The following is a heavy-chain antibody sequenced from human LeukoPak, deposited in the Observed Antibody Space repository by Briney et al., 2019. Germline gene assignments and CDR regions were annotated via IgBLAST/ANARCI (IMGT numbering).Heavy chain of an antibody. Sequence: GSLRLSCAASGFTFSSYAMHWVRQAPGKGLEWVAVISYDGSNKYYADSVEGRFTISRDNSKNTLFLQMNSLKTEDTAVYYCARDLLPQNFDSWGQGTLVTVSS. CDR3: ARDLLPQNFDS. J-gene: IGHJ4*02. CDR1: GFTFSSYA. V-gene: IGHV3-30-3*01. CDR2: ISYDGSNK. D-gene: IGHD2-15*01.